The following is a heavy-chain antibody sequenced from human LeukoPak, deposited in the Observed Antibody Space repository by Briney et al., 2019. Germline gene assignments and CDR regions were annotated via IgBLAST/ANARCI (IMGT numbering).Heavy chain of an antibody. D-gene: IGHD5-18*01. CDR1: GGSVTSDSYS. J-gene: IGHJ4*02. V-gene: IGHV4-39*01. CDR3: ARLRGGIQLWGD. Sequence: SETLSLTCTVSGGSVTSDSYSRGWIRQPPGKGLQWIVTLSHNGLNYYNPSLKSRVAMPVDRSKNQFSLRLSSVTAADTAVYYCARLRGGIQLWGDWGQGTLVTVSS. CDR2: LSHNGLN.